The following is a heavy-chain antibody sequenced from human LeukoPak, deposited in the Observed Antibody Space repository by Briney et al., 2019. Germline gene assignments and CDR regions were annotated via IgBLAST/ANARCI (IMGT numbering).Heavy chain of an antibody. D-gene: IGHD6-19*01. CDR2: ISGSGGST. CDR3: AKWGYSSGWFPYFDY. CDR1: GFTFSSYA. V-gene: IGHV3-23*01. Sequence: GSLRLSCAASGFTFSSYAMSWVRQAPGKGLEWVSAISGSGGSTYYADSVKGRFTISRDNSKNTLYLQMNSLRAEDTAVYYCAKWGYSSGWFPYFDYWGQGTLVTVSS. J-gene: IGHJ4*02.